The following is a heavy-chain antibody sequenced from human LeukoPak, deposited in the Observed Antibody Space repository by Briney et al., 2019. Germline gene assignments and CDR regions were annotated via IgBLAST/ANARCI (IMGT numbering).Heavy chain of an antibody. CDR1: GFIFNSYG. CDR3: AKGKGLAGFVY. CDR2: ISYDGSNK. J-gene: IGHJ4*02. Sequence: GSSLPLSNAASGFIFNSYGMHWVRQAPGTGLEWVAVISYDGSNKYYADSVKGRFTISRDNSKNTLYLQMNSLRADDTAVYYCAKGKGLAGFVYWGQGTLVTVSS. V-gene: IGHV3-30*18. D-gene: IGHD6-19*01.